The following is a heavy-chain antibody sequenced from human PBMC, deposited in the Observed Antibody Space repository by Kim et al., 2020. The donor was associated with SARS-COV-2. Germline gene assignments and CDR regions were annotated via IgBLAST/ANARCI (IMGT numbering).Heavy chain of an antibody. Sequence: SVKVSCKASGGTFSSYAISWVRQAPGQGLEWMGGIIPIFGTANYAQKFQGRVTITADESTSTAYMELSSLRSEDTAVYYCATSSITIFGVVRWPHYYYYYGMDVWGQGTTVTVSS. CDR1: GGTFSSYA. CDR3: ATSSITIFGVVRWPHYYYYYGMDV. V-gene: IGHV1-69*13. D-gene: IGHD3-3*01. CDR2: IIPIFGTA. J-gene: IGHJ6*02.